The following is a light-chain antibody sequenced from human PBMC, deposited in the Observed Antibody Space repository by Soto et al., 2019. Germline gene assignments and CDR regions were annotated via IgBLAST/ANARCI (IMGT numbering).Light chain of an antibody. Sequence: QAVVTQEPSLTVSPGGTVTLTCGSSTGAVTSGHYPYWFQQKPGQAPRTLIYDTSRKHSWTPARFSGSLLGGKAALTLSGAQPEDEADYYCLVSYSSAFVMFGGGTKVTVL. CDR2: DTS. V-gene: IGLV7-46*01. J-gene: IGLJ3*02. CDR3: LVSYSSAFVM. CDR1: TGAVTSGHY.